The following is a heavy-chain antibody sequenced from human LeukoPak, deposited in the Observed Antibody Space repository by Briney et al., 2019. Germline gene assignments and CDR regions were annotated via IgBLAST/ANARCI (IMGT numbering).Heavy chain of an antibody. V-gene: IGHV3-48*02. CDR2: ISSSSSAI. Sequence: GGSLRLSCAASGFTFSSYSMNWVRQAPGKGLEWVSYISSSSSAIYYADPVEGRFTISRDNAENSLYLQMNSLRDEDTAVYYCARGRDYWGQGTLVTVSS. CDR1: GFTFSSYS. J-gene: IGHJ4*02. CDR3: ARGRDY.